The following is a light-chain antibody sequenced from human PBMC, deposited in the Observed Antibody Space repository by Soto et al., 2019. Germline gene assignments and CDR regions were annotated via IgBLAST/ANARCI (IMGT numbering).Light chain of an antibody. J-gene: IGKJ1*01. CDR1: QDINNY. Sequence: DIQMTQSPSSLSASVGDRVTITCRASQDINNYLAWYQQKPGKVPKLLIYAASTLQSVVSSRFIGSGSGTDFTLTISSLQPEDVATYYGQKYNSAPQTCGQGTKVEIK. CDR3: QKYNSAPQT. CDR2: AAS. V-gene: IGKV1-27*01.